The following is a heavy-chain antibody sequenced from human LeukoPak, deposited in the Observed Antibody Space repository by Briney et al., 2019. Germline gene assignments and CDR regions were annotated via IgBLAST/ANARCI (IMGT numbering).Heavy chain of an antibody. CDR1: GFTFDDYA. CDR3: ARDKVSGPPVSDAFDI. Sequence: GRSLRLSCAASGFTFDDYAMHWVRQAPGKGLEWVSGISWNSGSIGYADSVKGRFTISRDNAKNSLYLQMNSLRAEDTALYYCARDKVSGPPVSDAFDIWGQGTMVTVSS. CDR2: ISWNSGSI. J-gene: IGHJ3*02. V-gene: IGHV3-9*01.